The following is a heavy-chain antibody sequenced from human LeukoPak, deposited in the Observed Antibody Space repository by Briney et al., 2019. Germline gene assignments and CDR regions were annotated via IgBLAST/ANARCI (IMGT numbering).Heavy chain of an antibody. Sequence: ASVKVSCKASGHTSTTYAIHWVRQAPGQGLEWMGWINAGNGNIKYSQKLQGRVTITGDTSASTAYMELSSLRSEDTAVYYCTRGYCSSTSCYMDVWGQGTTVT. CDR3: TRGYCSSTSCYMDV. CDR1: GHTSTTYA. D-gene: IGHD2-2*01. J-gene: IGHJ6*02. CDR2: INAGNGNI. V-gene: IGHV1-3*01.